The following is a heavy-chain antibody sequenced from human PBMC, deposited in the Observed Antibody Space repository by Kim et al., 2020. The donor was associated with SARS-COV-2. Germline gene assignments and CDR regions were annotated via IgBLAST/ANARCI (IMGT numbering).Heavy chain of an antibody. Sequence: GGSLRLSCAASGFTFRSYPMSWVRQAPGKGLEWVSAISASGSNTFYADSVKGRFTISRDNSKNTLFLLMNSLRVADTATYYCAKDGGRDYYHHDGMDVWG. CDR3: AKDGGRDYYHHDGMDV. J-gene: IGHJ6*01. CDR2: ISASGSNT. V-gene: IGHV3-23*01. CDR1: GFTFRSYP. D-gene: IGHD3-16*01.